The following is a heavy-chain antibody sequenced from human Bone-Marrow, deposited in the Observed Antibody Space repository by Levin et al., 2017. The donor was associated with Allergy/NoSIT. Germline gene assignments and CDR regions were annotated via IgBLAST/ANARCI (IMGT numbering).Heavy chain of an antibody. CDR3: ARDPGGIVLMVYANENWFDP. D-gene: IGHD2-8*01. V-gene: IGHV3-74*01. J-gene: IGHJ5*02. CDR2: INSDGSST. CDR1: GFTFSSYW. Sequence: SCAASGFTFSSYWMHWVRQAPGKGLVWVSRINSDGSSTSYADSVKGRFTISRDNAKNTLYLQMNSLRAEDTAVYYCARDPGGIVLMVYANENWFDPWGQGTLVTVSS.